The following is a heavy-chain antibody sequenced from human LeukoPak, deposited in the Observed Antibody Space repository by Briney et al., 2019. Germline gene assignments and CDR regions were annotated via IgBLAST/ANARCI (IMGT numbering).Heavy chain of an antibody. CDR1: GGSFSGYY. CDR2: INHSGST. D-gene: IGHD2-15*01. V-gene: IGHV4-34*01. Sequence: SETLSLTCAVYGGSFSGYYWSWIRQPPGKGLEWIGEINHSGSTNYNPSLKNRVTISVDTSKNQLSLKLSSVSAADTAVYYCARDGLYCSGGSCYDAFDIWGQGTMVTVSS. J-gene: IGHJ3*02. CDR3: ARDGLYCSGGSCYDAFDI.